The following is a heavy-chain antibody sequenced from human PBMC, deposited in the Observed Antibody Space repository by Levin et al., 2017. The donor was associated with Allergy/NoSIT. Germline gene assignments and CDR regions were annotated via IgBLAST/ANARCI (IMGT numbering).Heavy chain of an antibody. CDR2: ISASGGST. CDR1: GFTFSNQG. CDR3: APLSVADSNFDR. V-gene: IGHV3-23*01. D-gene: IGHD6-19*01. Sequence: GGSLRLSCAASGFTFSNQGMSWVRQAPGKGLEWVSSISASGGSTYYAGSVRGRFTISRDQSKNTLYLQMNGLRVADTAEYYCAPLSVADSNFDRWGQGTLVTVSS. J-gene: IGHJ4*02.